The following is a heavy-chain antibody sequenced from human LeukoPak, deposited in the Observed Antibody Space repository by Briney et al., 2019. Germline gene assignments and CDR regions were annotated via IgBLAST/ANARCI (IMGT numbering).Heavy chain of an antibody. CDR2: IYYSGST. V-gene: IGHV4-59*01. CDR1: GFTFSNYW. J-gene: IGHJ6*03. D-gene: IGHD6-19*01. Sequence: GSLRLSCAASGFTFSNYWMTWVRQAPGKGLEWIGYIYYSGSTNYNPSLKSRVTISVDTSKNQFSLKLSSVPAADTAVYYCARVFRDSSGWYSFYYYSYMDVWGKGTTVTVSS. CDR3: ARVFRDSSGWYSFYYYSYMDV.